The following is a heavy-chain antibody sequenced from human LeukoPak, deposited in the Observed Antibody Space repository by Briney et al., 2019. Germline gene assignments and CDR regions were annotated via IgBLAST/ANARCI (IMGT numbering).Heavy chain of an antibody. CDR3: ARIRCSPTDNTCYNY. CDR1: GVSFSGNY. D-gene: IGHD2/OR15-2a*01. V-gene: IGHV4-34*01. Sequence: PSETLSLTCAVHGVSFSGNYWSWIRQSPEKGLEWIGGIYHSRYTTYNPSLKSRVTISADTSENQLSLRLTSVTAADTALYYCARIRCSPTDNTCYNYWGQATLVTVSS. J-gene: IGHJ4*02. CDR2: IYHSRYT.